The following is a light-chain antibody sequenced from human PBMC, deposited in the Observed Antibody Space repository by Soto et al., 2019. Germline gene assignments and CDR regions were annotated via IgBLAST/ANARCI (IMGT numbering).Light chain of an antibody. CDR2: GAT. J-gene: IGKJ2*01. CDR1: QSVVSN. V-gene: IGKV3-15*01. Sequence: EIVMTQSPATLSVSPGERATLSCRSSQSVVSNLAWYQQKPGQAPRLLIYGATTRATGIPARFSGRWSGTEFTLTISSLQSEDFAFYYCLQYDNWPYTFGQGTKLEIK. CDR3: LQYDNWPYT.